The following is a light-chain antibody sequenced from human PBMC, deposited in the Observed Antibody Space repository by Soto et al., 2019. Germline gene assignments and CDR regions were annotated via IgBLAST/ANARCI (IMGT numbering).Light chain of an antibody. J-gene: IGKJ4*01. CDR3: QQYNSYGT. CDR2: KAS. CDR1: QSISSW. V-gene: IGKV1-5*03. Sequence: DIQMTQSPSTLSASVGDRVTITCRASQSISSWLAWYQQKPGKAPKLLIYKASSLESGVPSRFSGSGSGTEFTLTISSLQPDGFATYYCQQYNSYGTFGGGTKVEIK.